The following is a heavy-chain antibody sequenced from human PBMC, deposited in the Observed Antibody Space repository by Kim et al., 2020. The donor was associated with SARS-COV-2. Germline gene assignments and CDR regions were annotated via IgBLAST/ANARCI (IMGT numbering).Heavy chain of an antibody. CDR2: ISAYNGNT. CDR1: GYTFTSYG. Sequence: ASVKVSCKASGYTFTSYGISWVRQAPGQGLEWMGWISAYNGNTNYAQKLQGRVTMTTDTSTSTAYMELRSLRSDDTAVYYCARGAYYYGSGSYYNTDAFDIWGQGTMVTVSS. D-gene: IGHD3-10*01. CDR3: ARGAYYYGSGSYYNTDAFDI. J-gene: IGHJ3*02. V-gene: IGHV1-18*01.